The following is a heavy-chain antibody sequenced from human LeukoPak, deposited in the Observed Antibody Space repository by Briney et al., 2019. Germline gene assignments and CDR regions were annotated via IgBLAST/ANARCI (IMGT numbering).Heavy chain of an antibody. Sequence: PSETLSLTCTVSGGSISSSSYYWGWIRQPPGKGLEWIGSIYYSGSTYYNPSLKSRVTISVDTSKNQFSLKVSSVTAADTAVYYCARRELLSTPDAFDIWGQGTWSPSLQ. CDR3: ARRELLSTPDAFDI. CDR2: IYYSGST. D-gene: IGHD3-10*01. CDR1: GGSISSSSYY. V-gene: IGHV4-39*01. J-gene: IGHJ3*02.